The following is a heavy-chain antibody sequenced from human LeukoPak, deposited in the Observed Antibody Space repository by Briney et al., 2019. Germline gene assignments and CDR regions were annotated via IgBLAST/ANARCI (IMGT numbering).Heavy chain of an antibody. CDR3: ARDPPQTWQWPDFDY. D-gene: IGHD6-19*01. V-gene: IGHV3-21*01. CDR1: GFTFSSYS. Sequence: SGGSLRLSCAASGFTFSSYSMNWVRQAPGKGLEWVSSISSSSSYIYYADSVKGGFTISRDNAKNSLFLQMNSLRAEDTVVYYWARDPPQTWQWPDFDYWGQGTLVTVSS. CDR2: ISSSSSYI. J-gene: IGHJ4*02.